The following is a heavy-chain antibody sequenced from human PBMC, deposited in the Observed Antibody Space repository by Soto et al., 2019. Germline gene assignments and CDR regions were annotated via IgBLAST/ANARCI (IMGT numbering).Heavy chain of an antibody. Sequence: ASVKVSCRASGYTFTEYYLHWVRQGPGQGLEVMGGIEPNGGGATYAQKFQGRVTMTRDRPTTTASMELHILNSDDTAVYYCARALGVPGQPNPFDYWGQGALVTVSS. D-gene: IGHD3-10*01. V-gene: IGHV1-2*02. J-gene: IGHJ4*02. CDR3: ARALGVPGQPNPFDY. CDR2: IEPNGGGA. CDR1: GYTFTEYY.